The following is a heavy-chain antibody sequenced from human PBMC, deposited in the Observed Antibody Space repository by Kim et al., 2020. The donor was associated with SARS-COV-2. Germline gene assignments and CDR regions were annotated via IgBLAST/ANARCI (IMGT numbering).Heavy chain of an antibody. CDR2: ISSTSNYI. CDR3: ARARWTPYYYFDY. J-gene: IGHJ4*02. V-gene: IGHV3-21*01. D-gene: IGHD2-15*01. CDR1: GFTFSSNN. Sequence: GSLRLSCAASGFTFSSNNINWVRKAPGKGLEWVSSISSTSNYIYYADSVKGRFTVSRDNGKNSMYLQMNSLRAEDTAVYYCARARWTPYYYFDYWGQGTLVTVSS.